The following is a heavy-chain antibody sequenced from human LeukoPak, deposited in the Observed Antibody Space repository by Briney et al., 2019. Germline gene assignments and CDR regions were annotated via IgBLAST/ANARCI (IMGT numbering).Heavy chain of an antibody. Sequence: ASVKVSCKASGYTFTSYGISWVRQAPGQGLEWMGWISAYNGNTNYAQKVQDRVTMATDRSTSTAYMELRSLRSDDTAVYYCAAELFRIMQTTIRGVTFDYWGQGTLVTVSS. CDR1: GYTFTSYG. V-gene: IGHV1-18*01. J-gene: IGHJ4*02. CDR3: AAELFRIMQTTIRGVTFDY. D-gene: IGHD3-10*01. CDR2: ISAYNGNT.